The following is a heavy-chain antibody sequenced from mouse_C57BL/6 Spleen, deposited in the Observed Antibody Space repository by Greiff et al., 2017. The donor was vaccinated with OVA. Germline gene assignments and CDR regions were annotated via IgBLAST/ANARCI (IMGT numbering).Heavy chain of an antibody. V-gene: IGHV10-1*01. D-gene: IGHD2-1*01. J-gene: IGHJ4*01. CDR3: VSLGGNDYAMDY. CDR1: GFSFTTYA. Sequence: EVQVVESGGGLVQPKGSLKISCAASGFSFTTYAMNWVRQAPGKGLEWVARIRRNSDSYATYYDVSVKDRFTISRDESESMLYLQMNNLKTEDTAMDYGVSLGGNDYAMDYWGQGTSVTVSS. CDR2: IRRNSDSYAT.